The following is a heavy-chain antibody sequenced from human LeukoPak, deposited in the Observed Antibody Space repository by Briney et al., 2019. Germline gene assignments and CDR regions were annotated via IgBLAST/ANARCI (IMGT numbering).Heavy chain of an antibody. D-gene: IGHD4-17*01. CDR3: ARDRDYAFDS. CDR1: GFTFSIYS. J-gene: IGHJ4*02. V-gene: IGHV3-48*02. Sequence: PGGSLRLSCAASGFTFSIYSMNWVRQAPGKGLEWVSHIGGTHSNIYYADSVKGRFTISRDDAKNSLYLQMNSLRDEDTAVYYCARDRDYAFDSWGQGTLVTVSS. CDR2: IGGTHSNI.